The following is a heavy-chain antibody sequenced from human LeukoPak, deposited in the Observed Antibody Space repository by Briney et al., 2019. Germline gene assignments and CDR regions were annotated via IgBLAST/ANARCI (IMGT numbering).Heavy chain of an antibody. J-gene: IGHJ4*02. D-gene: IGHD2-15*01. CDR3: ARDLVAATTPFFDY. Sequence: GGSLRLSCAASGFTFSSYWMSWVRQAPGKGLEWVANIKRDGSEKYYVDSVKGRFTISRDNAKNSLYLQMNSLRAEDTAVYYCARDLVAATTPFFDYWGQGTLVTVTS. CDR1: GFTFSSYW. V-gene: IGHV3-7*01. CDR2: IKRDGSEK.